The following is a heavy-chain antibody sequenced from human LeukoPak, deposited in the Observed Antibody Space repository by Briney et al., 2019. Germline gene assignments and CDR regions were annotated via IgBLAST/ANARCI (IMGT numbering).Heavy chain of an antibody. CDR1: GFSVGSSY. Sequence: GGSLRLSCEASGFSVGSSYMTWVRQAPGQGLEWVSVIYAGDSTVYADSVKGRFTISKDYSKNTLHLQMNALTPEDTAVYYCAKLFTSSTAWYFFEYWGQGTLATVSS. CDR3: AKLFTSSTAWYFFEY. CDR2: IYAGDST. V-gene: IGHV3-53*01. D-gene: IGHD2-8*02. J-gene: IGHJ4*02.